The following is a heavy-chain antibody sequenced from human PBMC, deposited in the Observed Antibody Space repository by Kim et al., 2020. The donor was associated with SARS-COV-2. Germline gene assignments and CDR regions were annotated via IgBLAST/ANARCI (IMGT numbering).Heavy chain of an antibody. Sequence: GGSLRLSCAASGFTFSSYAMSWVRQAPGKGLEWVSAISGSGGSTYYADSVKGRFTISRDNSKNTLYLQMNSPRAEDTAVYYCANSPPRSRDFSWFDPWGQGTLVTVSS. V-gene: IGHV3-23*01. CDR1: GFTFSSYA. CDR3: ANSPPRSRDFSWFDP. J-gene: IGHJ5*02. D-gene: IGHD3-3*01. CDR2: ISGSGGST.